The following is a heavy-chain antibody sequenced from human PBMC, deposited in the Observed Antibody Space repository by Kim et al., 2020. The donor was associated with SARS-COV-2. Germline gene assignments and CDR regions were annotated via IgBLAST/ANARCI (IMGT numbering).Heavy chain of an antibody. CDR3: AKDLGYYYYYYMDV. CDR1: GFTFSSYG. D-gene: IGHD3-16*01. Sequence: GGSLRLSCAASGFTFSSYGMHWVRQAPGKGLEWVAVISYDGSNKYYADSVKGRFTISRDNSKNTLYLQMNSLRAEDTAVYYCAKDLGYYYYYYMDVWGKG. V-gene: IGHV3-30*18. J-gene: IGHJ6*03. CDR2: ISYDGSNK.